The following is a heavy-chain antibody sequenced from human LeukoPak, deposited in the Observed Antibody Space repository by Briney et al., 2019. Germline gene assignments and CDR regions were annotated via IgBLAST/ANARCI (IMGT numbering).Heavy chain of an antibody. CDR2: IKQDGSEK. V-gene: IGHV3-7*01. CDR3: ARDWTPFDH. J-gene: IGHJ4*02. Sequence: GGSLRLSCVASGFTFSSYWMTWVRQVPGKGLEWVAIIKQDGSEKYYVDSVKGRFTISRDNAKNSLYLQMNSLRAEDTAVYYCARDWTPFDHWGQGTLVSVSS. CDR1: GFTFSSYW. D-gene: IGHD3/OR15-3a*01.